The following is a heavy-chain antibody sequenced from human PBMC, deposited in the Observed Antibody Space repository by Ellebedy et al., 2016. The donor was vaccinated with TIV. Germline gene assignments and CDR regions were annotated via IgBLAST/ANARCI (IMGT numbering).Heavy chain of an antibody. V-gene: IGHV3-30*03. CDR2: ISYDGSNK. CDR1: GFTFSSYG. J-gene: IGHJ4*02. CDR3: AREGILGVVVITTGFDY. D-gene: IGHD3-22*01. Sequence: GESLKISXAASGFTFSSYGMHWVRQAPGKGLEWVAVISYDGSNKYYADSVKGRFTISRDNSKNTLYLQMNSLRAEDTAVYYCAREGILGVVVITTGFDYWGQGTLVTVSS.